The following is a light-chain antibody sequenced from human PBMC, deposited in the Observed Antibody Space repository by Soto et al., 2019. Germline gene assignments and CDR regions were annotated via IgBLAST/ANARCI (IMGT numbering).Light chain of an antibody. CDR3: QQYASSPYT. CDR1: QSVSSGN. V-gene: IGKV3-20*01. CDR2: GAS. J-gene: IGKJ2*01. Sequence: EIVLTQSPGTLSLSPGQRATLPCRASQSVSSGNLAWYQQKPGQAPRLLIYGASRRATGIPDRFSGRESGTDFTLTITTLEPEDSAVYFCQQYASSPYTFGQGTKVDIK.